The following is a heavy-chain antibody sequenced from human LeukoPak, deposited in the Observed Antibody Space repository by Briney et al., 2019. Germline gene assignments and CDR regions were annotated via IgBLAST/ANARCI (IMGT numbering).Heavy chain of an antibody. CDR1: GYTFTGYC. V-gene: IGHV1-2*02. CDR3: ARGDSSGWPAHY. Sequence: GASVQVFCKASGYTFTGYCMHWVRQAPGQGLEWMGWINPNSGGTNYAQKFQGRVTMTRDTSISTAYMELSRLRSDDTAVYYCARGDSSGWPAHYRGQGTLVTVSS. J-gene: IGHJ4*02. CDR2: INPNSGGT. D-gene: IGHD6-19*01.